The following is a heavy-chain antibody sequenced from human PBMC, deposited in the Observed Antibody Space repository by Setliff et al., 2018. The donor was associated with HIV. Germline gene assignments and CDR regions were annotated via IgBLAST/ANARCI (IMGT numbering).Heavy chain of an antibody. CDR2: INPDSGGI. CDR3: ARGGPLRFLEWLLSFFDY. V-gene: IGHV1-2*02. D-gene: IGHD3-3*01. CDR1: GYTFTGYS. J-gene: IGHJ4*02. Sequence: RASVKVSCKASGYTFTGYSMHWVRQAPGQGLEWMGWINPDSGGINFAQKFQGRVTMTRVTSISTAYMELSGLRSDDTAVHYCARGGPLRFLEWLLSFFDYWGQGTLVTVSS.